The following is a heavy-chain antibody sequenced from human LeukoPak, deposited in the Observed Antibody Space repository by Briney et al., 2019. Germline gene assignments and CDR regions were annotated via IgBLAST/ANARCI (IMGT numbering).Heavy chain of an antibody. Sequence: GGSLRLSCAASGFTFSSYAMSWVRQAPGKGLEWVSAISGSGDSTYYADSVKGRFTISRDNSKNTLYLQMNSLRPEDTAVYYCAKLHNLNCDYWGLGTLATVSS. CDR3: AKLHNLNCDY. V-gene: IGHV3-23*01. J-gene: IGHJ4*02. D-gene: IGHD1-14*01. CDR2: ISGSGDST. CDR1: GFTFSSYA.